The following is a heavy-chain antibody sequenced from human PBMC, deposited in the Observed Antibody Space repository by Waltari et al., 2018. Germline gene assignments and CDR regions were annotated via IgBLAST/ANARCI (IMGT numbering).Heavy chain of an antibody. CDR2: INPNSGDT. D-gene: IGHD1-7*01. J-gene: IGHJ1*01. CDR1: GYTFNGFY. CDR3: ARDLTGSTYFQY. Sequence: QVQLVQSGAEVNKPGASVKASCKASGYTFNGFYIHWVRQAPGQGLEWMGWINPNSGDTKYAQKFQGRVTMTRDTSITTAYLELSRLTSDDTAVYYCARDLTGSTYFQYWGQGTLVTVSS. V-gene: IGHV1-2*02.